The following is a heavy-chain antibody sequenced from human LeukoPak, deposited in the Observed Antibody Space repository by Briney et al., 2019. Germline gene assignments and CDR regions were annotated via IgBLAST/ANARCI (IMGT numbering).Heavy chain of an antibody. D-gene: IGHD3-22*01. V-gene: IGHV4-39*01. CDR1: GGSISSSSYY. J-gene: IGHJ4*02. Sequence: SETLSLTCTVSGGSISSSSYYWGWIRQPPGKGLEWIGSIYYSGSTYYNPFLKSQVTISVDTSKNQFSLKLSSVTAADTAVYYCARSLDYYDSSGLMDYWGQGTLVTVSS. CDR2: IYYSGST. CDR3: ARSLDYYDSSGLMDY.